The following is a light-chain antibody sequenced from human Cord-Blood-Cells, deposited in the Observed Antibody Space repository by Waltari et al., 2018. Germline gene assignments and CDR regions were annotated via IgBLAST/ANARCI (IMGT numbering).Light chain of an antibody. Sequence: QSALTQPASVSGSPGQSITISCTGTSRDVGSYNLVSWYQQPPGKAPKLMIYEGSKRPSGVSNRFSGSKSGNTASLTISGLQAEDEADYCCCSYAGSSTWVFGGGTKLTVL. CDR1: SRDVGSYNL. CDR2: EGS. CDR3: CSYAGSSTWV. J-gene: IGLJ3*02. V-gene: IGLV2-23*01.